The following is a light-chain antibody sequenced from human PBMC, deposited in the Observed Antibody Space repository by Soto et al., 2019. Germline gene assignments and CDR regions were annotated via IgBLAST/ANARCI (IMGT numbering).Light chain of an antibody. CDR3: LQDHSYPRT. Sequence: AIQMTQSPSSLSASVGARVTITCRASQDIRNDLGWYQQKPGEAPKLLMFGVIMLENGAPSRFSGGGSGTDFSLTISNLESEDVATDYCLQDHSYPRTFGQWTKVEV. CDR1: QDIRND. V-gene: IGKV1-6*01. CDR2: GVI. J-gene: IGKJ1*01.